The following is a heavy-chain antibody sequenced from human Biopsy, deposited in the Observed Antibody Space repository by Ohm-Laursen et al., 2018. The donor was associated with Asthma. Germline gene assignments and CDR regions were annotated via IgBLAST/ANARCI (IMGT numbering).Heavy chain of an antibody. V-gene: IGHV1-2*06. CDR2: IDPNSGGT. J-gene: IGHJ2*01. CDR3: ARIKIRIGAGTDRYFDL. D-gene: IGHD3-16*01. CDR1: GYPFTDYY. Sequence: ASSVKVSCNASGYPFTDYYVHWVRQAPGQGLEWMGRIDPNSGGTNYAQKFLGRVTMTRDTSVNTAFMVLSRLRSDDTAVYYCARIKIRIGAGTDRYFDLWGRDTLVTVSS.